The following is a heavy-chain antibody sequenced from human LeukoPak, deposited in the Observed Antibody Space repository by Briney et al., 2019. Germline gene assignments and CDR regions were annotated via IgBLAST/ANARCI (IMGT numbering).Heavy chain of an antibody. J-gene: IGHJ4*02. Sequence: SETLSLTCTVSGGYISSYYWSWIRQPPGKGLEWIGYIYYSGSTNYNPSLKSRVTISVDTSKNQFSLKLSSVTAADTAVYYCARVHCSGGSCYLDYWGQGTLVTVSS. V-gene: IGHV4-59*01. CDR1: GGYISSYY. D-gene: IGHD2-15*01. CDR2: IYYSGST. CDR3: ARVHCSGGSCYLDY.